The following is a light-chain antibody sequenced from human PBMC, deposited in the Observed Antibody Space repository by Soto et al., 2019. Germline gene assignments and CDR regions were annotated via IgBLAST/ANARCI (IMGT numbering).Light chain of an antibody. J-gene: IGLJ2*01. CDR3: SSYTSSSTPV. Sequence: QSVLTQPASVSGSPGQSITISCPGTSSDVGGYNYVSWYQQHPGKAPKLMIYDVSNRPSGVSNRFSGSKSGNTASLTISGLQAEDEADYYCSSYTSSSTPVFGGGTKLTVL. V-gene: IGLV2-14*01. CDR2: DVS. CDR1: SSDVGGYNY.